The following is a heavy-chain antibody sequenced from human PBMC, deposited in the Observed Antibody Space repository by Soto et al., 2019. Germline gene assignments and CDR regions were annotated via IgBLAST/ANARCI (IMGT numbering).Heavy chain of an antibody. CDR1: DGSISTYY. D-gene: IGHD2-15*01. J-gene: IGHJ4*02. CDR3: AGLRGLRGSPIDF. V-gene: IGHV4-4*07. CDR2: VFTRGNT. Sequence: SETLSLTCTVSDGSISTYYWSWIRQPAGKELEWIGHVFTRGNTNYNPSLKSRVTMSVDTPKNQFSLKLSSVTTADTAVYYCAGLRGLRGSPIDFWGQGTLVTVSS.